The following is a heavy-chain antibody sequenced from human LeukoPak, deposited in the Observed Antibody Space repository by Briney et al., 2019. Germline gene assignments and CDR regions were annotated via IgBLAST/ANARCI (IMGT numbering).Heavy chain of an antibody. CDR1: GGSISSGGYY. V-gene: IGHV4-30-2*01. Sequence: SETLSLTCTISGGSISSGGYYWSWIRQPPGKGLEWIGYIYHSGSTYYNPSLKSRVTISVDRSKNQFSLKLSSVTAADTAVYYCARLNRGSSTSKVSHGYWGQGTLVTVSS. J-gene: IGHJ4*02. CDR2: IYHSGST. CDR3: ARLNRGSSTSKVSHGY. D-gene: IGHD2-2*01.